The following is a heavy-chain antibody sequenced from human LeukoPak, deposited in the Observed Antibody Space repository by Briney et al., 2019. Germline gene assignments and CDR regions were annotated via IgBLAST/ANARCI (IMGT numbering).Heavy chain of an antibody. Sequence: PGGSLRLSCAASGFTFSSYAMHWVRQAPGKGLEYVSALVSNGGSTYYAKSVKGRFTISRDNSKNTLYLQMGSLRAEDTGVYYCARGGEAARMDVWGKGTTVTVSS. V-gene: IGHV3-64*01. CDR3: ARGGEAARMDV. CDR2: LVSNGGST. CDR1: GFTFSSYA. D-gene: IGHD6-6*01. J-gene: IGHJ6*04.